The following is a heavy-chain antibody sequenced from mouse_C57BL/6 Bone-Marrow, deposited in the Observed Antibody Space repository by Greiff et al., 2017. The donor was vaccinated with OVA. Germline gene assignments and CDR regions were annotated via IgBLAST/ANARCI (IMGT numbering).Heavy chain of an antibody. V-gene: IGHV5-12*01. CDR3: ARRKPDYDLYYFDY. J-gene: IGHJ2*01. CDR2: ISNGGGST. CDR1: GFTFSDYY. D-gene: IGHD2-4*01. Sequence: EVKLMESGGGLVQPGGSLTLSCAASGFTFSDYYMYWVRQTPEKRLAWVAYISNGGGSTYYPDTVKGRFTISRDNAKNTRYLQRSRLKSEDTAMYYCARRKPDYDLYYFDYWGQGTTLTVSS.